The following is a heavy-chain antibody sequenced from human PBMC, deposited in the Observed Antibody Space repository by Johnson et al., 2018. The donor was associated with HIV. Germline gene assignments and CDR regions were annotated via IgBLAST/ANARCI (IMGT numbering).Heavy chain of an antibody. D-gene: IGHD2-15*01. CDR2: ISNSAITL. J-gene: IGHJ3*02. CDR3: AKSGGHCIGGMCYDAFDI. Sequence: QMLLVESGGGLVKPGGSLKLSCATSGFTFSDYFMSWIRQAPVKGLEWLSYISNSAITLYYADSVKGRFSISRDNAKSSVYLQINSLRAEDTALYYCAKSGGHCIGGMCYDAFDIWGQGTMVTVSS. CDR1: GFTFSDYF. V-gene: IGHV3-11*04.